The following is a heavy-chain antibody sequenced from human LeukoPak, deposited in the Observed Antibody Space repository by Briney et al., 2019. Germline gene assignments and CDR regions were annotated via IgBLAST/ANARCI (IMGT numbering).Heavy chain of an antibody. J-gene: IGHJ3*02. CDR1: GGSINTPNDY. CDR2: IFYSGGT. Sequence: SETLSLTCTVSGGSINTPNDYWGWIRQTPGKGLEWIRNIFYSGGTYYSPSFKTRATISVDTPKNQFSLKLSSVTAADTAVYYCAREITAGAFDIWGQGTMVTVSS. CDR3: AREITAGAFDI. D-gene: IGHD3-16*01. V-gene: IGHV4-39*07.